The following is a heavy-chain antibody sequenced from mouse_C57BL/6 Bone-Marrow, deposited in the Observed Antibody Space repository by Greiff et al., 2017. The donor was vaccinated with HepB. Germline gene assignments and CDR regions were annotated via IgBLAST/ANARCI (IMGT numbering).Heavy chain of an antibody. Sequence: VHVKQSVAELVRPGASVKLSCTASGFNIKNTYMHWVKQRPEQGLEWIGRIDPANGNTKYAPKFQGKAPITADTSSNTAYLHLTSLTSEDTAIYYCARYSNYVWYFDVWGTGTTVTVSS. V-gene: IGHV14-3*01. J-gene: IGHJ1*03. D-gene: IGHD2-5*01. CDR1: GFNIKNTY. CDR3: ARYSNYVWYFDV. CDR2: IDPANGNT.